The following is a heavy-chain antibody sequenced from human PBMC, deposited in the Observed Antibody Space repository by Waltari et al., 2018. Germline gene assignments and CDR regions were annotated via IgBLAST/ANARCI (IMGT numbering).Heavy chain of an antibody. D-gene: IGHD6-19*01. J-gene: IGHJ5*02. V-gene: IGHV1-24*01. CDR3: AAGLSSGWPNL. CDR2: FDLPDGER. CDR1: GISFTELS. Sequence: QVQVGQSGAEVKKPGASAKVSCKVSGISFTELSIHWVRQTSGKGLEWMGGFDLPDGERNSAQKFQGRLKMTEDISTDTAYMELSSLRSDDTAVYYCAAGLSSGWPNLWGPGTLVTVS.